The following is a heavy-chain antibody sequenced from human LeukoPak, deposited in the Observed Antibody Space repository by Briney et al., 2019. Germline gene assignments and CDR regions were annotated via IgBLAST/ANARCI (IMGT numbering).Heavy chain of an antibody. D-gene: IGHD6-19*01. CDR2: TYYRSKWYN. Sequence: SQTLSLTCAISGDSVSSNSAAWNWIRQSPSRGLEWLGRTYYRSKWYNDYAVSVKSRITINPDTSKNQFSLQLNSVTPEDTAVYYCAREQWLAPGYYYYMDVWGKGTTVTISS. V-gene: IGHV6-1*01. CDR3: AREQWLAPGYYYYMDV. J-gene: IGHJ6*03. CDR1: GDSVSSNSAA.